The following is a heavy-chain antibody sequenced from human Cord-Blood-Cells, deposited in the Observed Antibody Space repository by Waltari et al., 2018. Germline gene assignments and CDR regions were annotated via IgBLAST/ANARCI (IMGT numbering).Heavy chain of an antibody. CDR3: ARDPITAYDAFDI. D-gene: IGHD1-20*01. V-gene: IGHV4-34*01. J-gene: IGHJ3*02. CDR2: INHSGIT. CDR1: GGSFSGSY. Sequence: QVQLQQRGAGLLKPSETLSLTCAVYGGSFSGSYWSSHRQPPGKGLEWIGEINHSGITNYNPSLKSRVTISVDTSKNQFSMKLSSVTAADTAVDYCARDPITAYDAFDIWGQGTMVTVSS.